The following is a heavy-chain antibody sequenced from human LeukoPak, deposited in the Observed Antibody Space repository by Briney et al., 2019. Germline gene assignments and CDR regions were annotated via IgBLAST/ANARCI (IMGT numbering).Heavy chain of an antibody. J-gene: IGHJ5*02. V-gene: IGHV4-59*01. D-gene: IGHD4-17*01. Sequence: SESLSLTCTVSGGSISSYYWSWVRQPPGKGLEWIGFIYYSGKTNYTPSLKSRVTISLDTSKNQFSLKLSSVTAADTAVYYCARWTTVATANWFDPWGQGTLVTVSS. CDR1: GGSISSYY. CDR3: ARWTTVATANWFDP. CDR2: IYYSGKT.